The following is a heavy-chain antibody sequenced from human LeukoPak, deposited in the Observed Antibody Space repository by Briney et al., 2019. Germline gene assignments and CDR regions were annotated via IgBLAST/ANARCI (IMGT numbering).Heavy chain of an antibody. J-gene: IGHJ4*02. CDR2: IYHSGST. CDR3: ARDRRGYSYGYGIDY. V-gene: IGHV4-4*02. Sequence: SETLSLTCAVSGGSISSSNWWSWVRQPPGKGLEWIGEIYHSGSTNYNPSLKSRVTISVDKSKNQFSLKLSSVTAADTAVYYCARDRRGYSYGYGIDYWGQGTLVTVSS. CDR1: GGSISSSNW. D-gene: IGHD5-18*01.